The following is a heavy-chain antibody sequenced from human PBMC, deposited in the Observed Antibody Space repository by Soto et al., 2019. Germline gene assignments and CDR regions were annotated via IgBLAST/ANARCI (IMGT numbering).Heavy chain of an antibody. V-gene: IGHV2-70*11. D-gene: IGHD3-10*01. CDR1: GFSLSTSGMC. Sequence: SGPTLVTPTQTLTLTCTFSGFSLSTSGMCVSWIRQPPGKALEWLARIVWDDDKYYSTSLKTRPTISKDTSNNQAVLTMTNMAPVDTATYYGARIRFRGPGSYYFDDWGQGTLVTDSS. CDR2: IVWDDDK. CDR3: ARIRFRGPGSYYFDD. J-gene: IGHJ4*02.